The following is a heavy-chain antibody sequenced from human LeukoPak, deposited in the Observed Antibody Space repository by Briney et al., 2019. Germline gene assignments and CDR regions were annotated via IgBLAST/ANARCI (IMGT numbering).Heavy chain of an antibody. Sequence: GGSLRLSCVASGFTFNTYYMHWVRQAPGERLVWVSFINADGTITKYADSVKGRFTISRDNAKSTVYLQMNGLRVEDTAMYYCVRLAVTDTNYWGQGSLVTVSS. CDR2: INADGTIT. J-gene: IGHJ4*02. D-gene: IGHD2-21*02. V-gene: IGHV3-74*01. CDR3: VRLAVTDTNY. CDR1: GFTFNTYY.